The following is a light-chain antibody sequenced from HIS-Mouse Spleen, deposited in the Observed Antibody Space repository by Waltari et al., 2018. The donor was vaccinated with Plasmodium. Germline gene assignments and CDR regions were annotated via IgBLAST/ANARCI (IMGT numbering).Light chain of an antibody. J-gene: IGLJ2*01. CDR1: KLGDKY. CDR3: QAWDSSTAWV. Sequence: SYELTQPPSVSVSPGQTASITCSGDKLGDKYACWYQQKPGQSPVLVIYQDSKRPSGIPERFSCANAGNTATLTISVTQARDESDYYCQAWDSSTAWVFGGGTKLTVL. CDR2: QDS. V-gene: IGLV3-1*01.